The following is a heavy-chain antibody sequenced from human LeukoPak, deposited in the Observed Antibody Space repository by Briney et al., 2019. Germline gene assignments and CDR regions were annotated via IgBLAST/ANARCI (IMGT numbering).Heavy chain of an antibody. D-gene: IGHD3-3*01. CDR2: IIPIFGTA. CDR1: GGTFSSYA. J-gene: IGHJ4*02. CDR3: ASTYYDFWSGSFDY. V-gene: IGHV1-69*01. Sequence: SVKVSCKASGGTFSSYAISWVRQAPGQGLEWMGGIIPIFGTANYAQKFQGRVTITAGESTSTAYMELSSLRSEDTAVYYCASTYYDFWSGSFDYWGQGTLVTVSS.